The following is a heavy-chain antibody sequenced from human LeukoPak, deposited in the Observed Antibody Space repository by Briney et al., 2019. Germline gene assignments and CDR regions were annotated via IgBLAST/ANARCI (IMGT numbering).Heavy chain of an antibody. Sequence: GVSLRLSCAASGFTFSSYSMNWVRQAPGKGLEWVSYISSSSSTIYYADSVKGRFTISSDNAKNSLYLQMNSLRAEDTAMYYCARGGYGYDYWGQGTLVTVSS. J-gene: IGHJ4*02. CDR3: ARGGYGYDY. CDR1: GFTFSSYS. D-gene: IGHD5-18*01. CDR2: ISSSSSTI. V-gene: IGHV3-48*01.